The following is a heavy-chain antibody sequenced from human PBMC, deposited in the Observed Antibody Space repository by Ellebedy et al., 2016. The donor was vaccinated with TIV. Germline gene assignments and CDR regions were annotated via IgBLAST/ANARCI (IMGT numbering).Heavy chain of an antibody. D-gene: IGHD2-15*01. J-gene: IGHJ4*02. V-gene: IGHV1-2*02. CDR1: GYTFTSYG. Sequence: ASVKVSCXASGYTFTSYGISWVRQAPGQGLEWMGWINPNSGGTNYAQKFQGRVTMTRNTSISTAYMELSRLRSDDTAVYHCARGYYYFDLWGQGTLVTVSS. CDR3: ARGYYYFDL. CDR2: INPNSGGT.